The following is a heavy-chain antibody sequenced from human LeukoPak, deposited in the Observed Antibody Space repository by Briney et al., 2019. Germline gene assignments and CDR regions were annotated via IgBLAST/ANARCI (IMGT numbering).Heavy chain of an antibody. V-gene: IGHV1-2*06. D-gene: IGHD3-10*01. Sequence: ASVKVACKVSGHSFSGNYIHWVRQAPGQGREWMGQINPNSAASHYAQKFQDRVTMTSDTSTKTAYMELRGLRSDDTAVYYGARDFYGSRPGAFDYWGQGTLITVSS. CDR3: ARDFYGSRPGAFDY. J-gene: IGHJ4*02. CDR2: INPNSAAS. CDR1: GHSFSGNY.